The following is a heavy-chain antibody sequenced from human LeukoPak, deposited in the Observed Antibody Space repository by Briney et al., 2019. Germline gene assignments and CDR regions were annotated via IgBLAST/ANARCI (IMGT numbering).Heavy chain of an antibody. CDR1: GVSISGFY. D-gene: IGHD4-17*01. CDR2: SHTGGSI. Sequence: SETLSLTCTVSGVSISGFYWNWIRQPPRKGLEWVGYSHTGGSISSNPSLNSRVAFSMDTSKNQVSLRLNSVTATDTAVYYCARRKGGFGEGEFDYWGQGIPVTVST. J-gene: IGHJ4*02. V-gene: IGHV4-4*08. CDR3: ARRKGGFGEGEFDY.